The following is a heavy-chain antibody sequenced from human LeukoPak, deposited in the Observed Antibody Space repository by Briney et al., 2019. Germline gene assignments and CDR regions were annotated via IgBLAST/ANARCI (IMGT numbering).Heavy chain of an antibody. CDR1: GFTFSSYE. Sequence: GGSLRLSCAASGFTFSSYEMNWVRQAPGKGLEWVANIKQDGSEKYYVDSVKGRFTISRDSAKNSLYLQMNSLRAEDTAVYYCARVGIVVVVAATQRRIDAFDIWGQGTMVTVSS. D-gene: IGHD2-15*01. CDR2: IKQDGSEK. J-gene: IGHJ3*02. CDR3: ARVGIVVVVAATQRRIDAFDI. V-gene: IGHV3-7*01.